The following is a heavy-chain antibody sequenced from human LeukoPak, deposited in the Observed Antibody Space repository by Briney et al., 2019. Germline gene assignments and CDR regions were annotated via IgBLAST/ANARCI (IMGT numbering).Heavy chain of an antibody. CDR1: GFTFGDYA. D-gene: IGHD5-18*01. CDR3: TRDGGRDTAMVFDPFDY. CDR2: IRSKAYGGTT. J-gene: IGHJ4*02. V-gene: IGHV3-49*03. Sequence: GGSLRLSCTASGFTFGDYAMSWFRQAPGKGLEWVGFIRSKAYGGTTEYAASVKGRFTISRDDSKSIAYLQMNSLKTEDTAVYYCTRDGGRDTAMVFDPFDYWGQGTLVTVSS.